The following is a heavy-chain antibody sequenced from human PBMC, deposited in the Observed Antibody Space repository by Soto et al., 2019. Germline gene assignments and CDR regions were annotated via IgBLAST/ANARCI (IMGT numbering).Heavy chain of an antibody. J-gene: IGHJ5*02. CDR3: ARVLPPFDP. Sequence: QVQLVQSGAEVKKPGASVKVSCKASGYTFTSYGISWVRQAPGQALEWMGWINAYNANTNYAQKLQGRVTMTTDTSKSTADMELRSLRSDDTAVYYCARVLPPFDPWGQGTLVTVSS. CDR1: GYTFTSYG. CDR2: INAYNANT. V-gene: IGHV1-18*01.